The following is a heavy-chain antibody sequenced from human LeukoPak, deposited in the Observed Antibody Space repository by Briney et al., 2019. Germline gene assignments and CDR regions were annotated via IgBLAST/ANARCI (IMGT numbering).Heavy chain of an antibody. CDR3: AREGSYDSSGYLYY. CDR1: GFTFDDYA. D-gene: IGHD3-22*01. CDR2: ISWNSGSI. J-gene: IGHJ4*02. Sequence: GRSLRLSCAASGFTFDDYAMHWVRQAPGKGLEWVSGISWNSGSIGYADSVKGRFTISRDNAKNSLYLQMNSLRAEDTAVYYCAREGSYDSSGYLYYWGQGTLVTVSS. V-gene: IGHV3-9*01.